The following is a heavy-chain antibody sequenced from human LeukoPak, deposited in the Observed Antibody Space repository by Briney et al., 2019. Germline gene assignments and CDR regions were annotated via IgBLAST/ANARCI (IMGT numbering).Heavy chain of an antibody. Sequence: PGGSLRLSCAASGFTFPAYAMCWVRQAPGKGLEWLSAITGAGGNTYYADPVKGRFTVSRDNSKNTLYLQMNSLRAEDTAVYYCARATTILIDYWGQGTLVTVSS. CDR2: ITGAGGNT. CDR3: ARATTILIDY. D-gene: IGHD5-12*01. CDR1: GFTFPAYA. V-gene: IGHV3-23*01. J-gene: IGHJ4*02.